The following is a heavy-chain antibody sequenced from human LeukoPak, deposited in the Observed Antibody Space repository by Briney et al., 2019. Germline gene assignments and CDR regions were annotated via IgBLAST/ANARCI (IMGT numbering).Heavy chain of an antibody. V-gene: IGHV4-59*08. CDR1: GGSISGYF. D-gene: IGHD3-10*01. J-gene: IGHJ4*02. CDR2: IHYSGTT. Sequence: KSSETLPFTCTASGGSISGYFWSWIRQPPGKGLEWIGYIHYSGTTNYNPSLNSRVTISVDTSKNQFSLRLSSVTAADTAVYYCARYGITIVRGGKYYFDSWGQGTLVTVSS. CDR3: ARYGITIVRGGKYYFDS.